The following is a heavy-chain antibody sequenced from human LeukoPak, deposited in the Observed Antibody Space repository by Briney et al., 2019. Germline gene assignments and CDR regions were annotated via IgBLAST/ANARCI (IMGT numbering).Heavy chain of an antibody. D-gene: IGHD3-10*01. J-gene: IGHJ3*02. CDR2: ISAYNGNT. CDR1: GYTFTNYA. CDR3: ARGGSRSRRGDDAFDI. Sequence: ASVKVSCKASGYTFTNYAMNWVRQAPGQGLEWMGWISAYNGNTELVQKFQGRVTLATDASTSTAYVELRSLTSDDAAVYFCARGGSRSRRGDDAFDIWGQGTMVTVSS. V-gene: IGHV1-18*01.